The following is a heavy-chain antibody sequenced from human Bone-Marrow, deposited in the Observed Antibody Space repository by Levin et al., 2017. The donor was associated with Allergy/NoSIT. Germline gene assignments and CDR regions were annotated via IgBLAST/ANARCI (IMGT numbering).Heavy chain of an antibody. Sequence: LSLPCAASCFTFRHYTMNWVRQAPGKGLEWVSCITSSGDSTYYADSVKGRFTISRDNAKNSLYLQLNRLRDEDTAMYYCARDPARGYYDSSGYSGDHWGQGTLVTVSS. CDR2: ITSSGDST. J-gene: IGHJ4*02. CDR1: CFTFRHYT. CDR3: ARDPARGYYDSSGYSGDH. D-gene: IGHD3-22*01. V-gene: IGHV3-48*02.